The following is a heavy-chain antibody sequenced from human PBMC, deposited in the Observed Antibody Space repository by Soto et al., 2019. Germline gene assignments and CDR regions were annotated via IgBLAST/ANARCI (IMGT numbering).Heavy chain of an antibody. Sequence: GDALNVSCKASGYTFPGYYMHWVRQAPGQGLGWMGWINPNSGGTNYAQKFQGRVTMTRDTSISTVYMELSRLRSDDTAVYYCATELNCGGDCYALDAFDIWGQGTMVTVSS. CDR2: INPNSGGT. CDR1: GYTFPGYY. V-gene: IGHV1-2*02. CDR3: ATELNCGGDCYALDAFDI. D-gene: IGHD2-21*02. J-gene: IGHJ3*02.